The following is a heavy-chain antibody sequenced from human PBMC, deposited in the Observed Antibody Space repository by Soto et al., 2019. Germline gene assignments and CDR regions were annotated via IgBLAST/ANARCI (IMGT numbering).Heavy chain of an antibody. D-gene: IGHD3-16*01. J-gene: IGHJ5*02. CDR3: VRVGMLVGAFEGWFDP. V-gene: IGHV1-2*02. Sequence: GASVKVSCKASGYRFSDYDMHWVRQAPGQGLEWMGWMNPKSGGKKYAQKFQGRVTMTRDTYISTAYMELSRLRSDDTAMYYCVRVGMLVGAFEGWFDPWGQGTLVTVSS. CDR2: MNPKSGGK. CDR1: GYRFSDYD.